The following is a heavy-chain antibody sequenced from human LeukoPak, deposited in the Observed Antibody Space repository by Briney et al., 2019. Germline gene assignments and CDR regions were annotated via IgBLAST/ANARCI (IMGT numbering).Heavy chain of an antibody. D-gene: IGHD3-10*01. CDR2: INHSGRT. CDR3: ARGGRSEYYGSGSHDY. Sequence: SEALSLTCVVYGGSFSDYYWTWIRQPPGKGLEWIGEINHSGRTNYNPSLKSRVTVSLDTSKNQFSLKLNSVTAADTAVYYCARGGRSEYYGSGSHDYWGQGTLVTVSS. V-gene: IGHV4-34*01. CDR1: GGSFSDYY. J-gene: IGHJ4*02.